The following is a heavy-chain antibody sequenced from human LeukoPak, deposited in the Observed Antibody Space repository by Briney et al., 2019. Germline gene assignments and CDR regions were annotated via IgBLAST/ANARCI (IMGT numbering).Heavy chain of an antibody. CDR3: ARDQGFSYYFYYMDV. CDR2: NSGGST. CDR1: EFSVGSNY. D-gene: IGHD3-3*01. V-gene: IGHV3-66*01. J-gene: IGHJ6*03. Sequence: GGSLRLSCAASEFSVGSNYMTWVRQAPGKGLEWVSLNSGGSTYYADSVKGRFTISRDNSKNTLYLQMNSLRAEDTAVYYCARDQGFSYYFYYMDVWGKGTTDTISS.